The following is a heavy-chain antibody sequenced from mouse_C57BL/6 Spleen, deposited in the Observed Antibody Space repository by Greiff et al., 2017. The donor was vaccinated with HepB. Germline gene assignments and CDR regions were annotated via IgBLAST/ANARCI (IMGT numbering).Heavy chain of an antibody. D-gene: IGHD3-1*01. V-gene: IGHV3-1*01. J-gene: IGHJ3*01. CDR2: ISYSGST. CDR3: ARGAPGFAY. Sequence: EVQLQQSGPGMVKPPQSLSLTCTVTGYSITSGYDWHWIRHFPGNKLEWMGYISYSGSTNYNPSLKSRISITHDTSKNHFFLKLNSVTTEDTATYYCARGAPGFAYWGQGTLVTVSA. CDR1: GYSITSGYD.